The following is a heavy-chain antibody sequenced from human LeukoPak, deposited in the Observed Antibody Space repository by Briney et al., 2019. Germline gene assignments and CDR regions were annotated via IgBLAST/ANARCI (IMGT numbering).Heavy chain of an antibody. J-gene: IGHJ5*01. CDR1: GFTFSSHA. Sequence: GGSLRLSCAVSGFTFSSHAMSWVRQASGKGLEWVSLIGGAGDTFYADSVKGRFVLSRDNSRNTVYPQMNSLRAEDTATYYCVKDYCHGGFCPFPFFDSWGQGTLVTVSS. CDR2: IGGAGDT. CDR3: VKDYCHGGFCPFPFFDS. D-gene: IGHD2-15*01. V-gene: IGHV3-23*01.